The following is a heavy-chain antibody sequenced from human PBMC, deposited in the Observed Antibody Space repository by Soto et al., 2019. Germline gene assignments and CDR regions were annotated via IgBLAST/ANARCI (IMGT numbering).Heavy chain of an antibody. CDR2: IYSDGST. Sequence: GGSLRLSCPASGFTSNSNYMSWFPQAPGKGLEWVSVIYSDGSTYYADSVKGRFIISRDNSNNTLYFQMNSLRAEDTAVYYCATLTKYDILTGFYPCWGQGTLVTVSS. CDR3: ATLTKYDILTGFYPC. CDR1: GFTSNSNY. J-gene: IGHJ4*02. V-gene: IGHV3-66*01. D-gene: IGHD3-9*01.